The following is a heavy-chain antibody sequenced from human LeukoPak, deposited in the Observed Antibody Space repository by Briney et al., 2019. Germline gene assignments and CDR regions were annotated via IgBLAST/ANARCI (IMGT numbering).Heavy chain of an antibody. CDR3: AKEDYDLWYYYYYMDV. D-gene: IGHD3-3*01. CDR1: GFTFSSYG. Sequence: GGSLRLSCAASGFTFSSYGMHWVRQAPGKGLEWVAVISYDGSNKYYADSVKGRFTISRDNSKNTLYLQMNSLRAEDTAVYYCAKEDYDLWYYYYYMDVWGKGTTVTVSS. V-gene: IGHV3-30*18. J-gene: IGHJ6*03. CDR2: ISYDGSNK.